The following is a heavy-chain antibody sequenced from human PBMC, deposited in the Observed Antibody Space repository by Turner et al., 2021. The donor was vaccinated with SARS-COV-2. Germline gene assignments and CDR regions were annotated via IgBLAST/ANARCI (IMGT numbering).Heavy chain of an antibody. J-gene: IGHJ5*02. CDR3: ARDHYDFWSGYYIGWFDP. D-gene: IGHD3-3*01. Sequence: QVQLQESGPGLVKPSETLSLTCTVSGGSISSYYWSWIRQPPGKGLEWIGYIYYSGSTNYNPSVKSRVTISVDTSKNQFSLKLSSVTAADTAVYYCARDHYDFWSGYYIGWFDPWGQGTLVTVSS. CDR1: GGSISSYY. CDR2: IYYSGST. V-gene: IGHV4-59*01.